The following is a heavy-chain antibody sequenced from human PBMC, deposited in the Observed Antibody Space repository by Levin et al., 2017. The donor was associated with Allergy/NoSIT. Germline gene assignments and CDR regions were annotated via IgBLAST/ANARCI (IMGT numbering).Heavy chain of an antibody. CDR1: GYTFSNFG. CDR3: AKSGGYNYVDY. D-gene: IGHD5-18*01. CDR2: ISGLNGNT. Sequence: ASVKVSCKASGYTFSNFGISWVRQAPGQGLEWMGWISGLNGNTYYAQKVQGRVTMTADTSTRTAYMELRSLTSDDTAVYYCAKSGGYNYVDYWGQGTLVTVSS. J-gene: IGHJ4*02. V-gene: IGHV1-18*01.